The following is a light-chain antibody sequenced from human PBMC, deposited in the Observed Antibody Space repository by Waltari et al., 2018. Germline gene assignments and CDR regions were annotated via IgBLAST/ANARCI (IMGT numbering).Light chain of an antibody. Sequence: EIVLTQSPATLSLSPGESATLSCRASQSVTHHLSWYQQKPGQAPRLLIYDASTRATGIPAKFSGSGSATDFTLTISSLEPEDFAVYYCQQRSDWPITFGPGTRLDIK. CDR3: QQRSDWPIT. CDR2: DAS. CDR1: QSVTHH. V-gene: IGKV3-11*01. J-gene: IGKJ5*01.